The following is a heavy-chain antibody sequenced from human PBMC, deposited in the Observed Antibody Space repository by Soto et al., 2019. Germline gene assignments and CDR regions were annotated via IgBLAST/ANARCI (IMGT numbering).Heavy chain of an antibody. CDR3: ARGRGRYSSGWSWFDP. D-gene: IGHD6-19*01. CDR1: GGTIRSPDW. CDR2: IFQSGST. J-gene: IGHJ5*02. Sequence: QVQLQESGPGLVEPSGTLSLTCGVSGGTIRSPDWWTWVRQPPGKGLEWIGEIFQSGSTNYTPSLDSRVTISVDKSKNQFSLTLTSVTAADTAVYFCARGRGRYSSGWSWFDPWGQGILVTVSS. V-gene: IGHV4-4*02.